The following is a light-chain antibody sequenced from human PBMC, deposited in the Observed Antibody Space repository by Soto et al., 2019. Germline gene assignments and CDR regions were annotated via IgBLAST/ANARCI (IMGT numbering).Light chain of an antibody. Sequence: QSVLTQPASMSGSPGQSITISCTGSSSDVGGYNYVSWYQHHPGKAPKLLIYDVSNRPSGVSDRFSASKSGKTASLTISGLKADEAADYCCSSYTAYNLLVVFGGGTKLTVL. CDR3: SSYTAYNLLVV. CDR2: DVS. CDR1: SSDVGGYNY. V-gene: IGLV2-14*03. J-gene: IGLJ2*01.